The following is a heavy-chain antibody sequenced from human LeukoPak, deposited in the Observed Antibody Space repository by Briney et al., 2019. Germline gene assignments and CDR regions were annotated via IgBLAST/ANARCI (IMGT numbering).Heavy chain of an antibody. CDR1: GGSISSYY. CDR2: IYYSGST. CDR3: ARGGAAAVKTGQAWFDP. Sequence: SETLSLTCTVSGGSISSYYWSWLRQPPGKGLEWIGYIYYSGSTNYNPSLKSRVTISVDTSKNQFSLKLSSVTAADTAVYYCARGGAAAVKTGQAWFDPWGQGPLVTVAS. D-gene: IGHD6-13*01. J-gene: IGHJ5*02. V-gene: IGHV4-59*01.